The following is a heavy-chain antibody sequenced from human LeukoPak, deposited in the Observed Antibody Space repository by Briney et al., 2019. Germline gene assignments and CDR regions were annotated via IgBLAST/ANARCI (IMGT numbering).Heavy chain of an antibody. D-gene: IGHD3-16*01. J-gene: IGHJ4*02. CDR2: FDPEDGET. V-gene: IGHV1-24*01. CDR3: AKDLAYDYVWGSYGGFDY. Sequence: ASVKVSCKVSGYTLTELSMHWVRQAPGKGLEWMGGFDPEDGETIYAQKFQGRVTMTEDTSTDTAYMELSSLRSEDTAVYYCAKDLAYDYVWGSYGGFDYWGQGTLVTVSS. CDR1: GYTLTELS.